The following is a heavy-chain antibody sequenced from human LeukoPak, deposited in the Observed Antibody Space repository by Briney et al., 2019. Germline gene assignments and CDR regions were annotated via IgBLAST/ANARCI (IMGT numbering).Heavy chain of an antibody. D-gene: IGHD6-19*01. CDR3: AKLAVADAFDI. V-gene: IGHV3-23*01. J-gene: IGHJ3*02. CDR2: TSGSGSST. CDR1: GFIFSNYG. Sequence: GGSLRLSCAASGFIFSNYGMSWVRQAPGKGLEWVSGTSGSGSSTYYADSVKGRFTISRDNSRNTVYLQMNSLRAEDTAVYYCAKLAVADAFDIWGQGTMVTVSS.